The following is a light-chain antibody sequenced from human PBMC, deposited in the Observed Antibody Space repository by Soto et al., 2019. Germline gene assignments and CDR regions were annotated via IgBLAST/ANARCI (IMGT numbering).Light chain of an antibody. V-gene: IGKV3-11*01. CDR1: QSVSSY. CDR2: DAS. CDR3: QQRIT. Sequence: EIVLTQSPATLSLSPGERATLSCRASQSVSSYLAWYQQKPGQAPRLLIYDASNRATGIPARFSGSGSGTDFTLTISSPEPEDFEVYYCQQRITFGQGTRLEIK. J-gene: IGKJ5*01.